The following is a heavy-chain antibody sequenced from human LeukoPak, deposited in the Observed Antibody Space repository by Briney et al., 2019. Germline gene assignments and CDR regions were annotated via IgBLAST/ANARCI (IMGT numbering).Heavy chain of an antibody. CDR2: IYPGDSDT. CDR1: GYRFTNYW. J-gene: IGHJ4*02. V-gene: IGHV5-51*01. D-gene: IGHD6-19*01. Sequence: GESLKISCKGSGYRFTNYWIGWVRQMPGKGLEWMGIIYPGDSDTRYSPSFQGQVTISADKSISTAYLQWSSLKASDTAMYYCARRIAVAGRGYFDYWGQGTVVTVSS. CDR3: ARRIAVAGRGYFDY.